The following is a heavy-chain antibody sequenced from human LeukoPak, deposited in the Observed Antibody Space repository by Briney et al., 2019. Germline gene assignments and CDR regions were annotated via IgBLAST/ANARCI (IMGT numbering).Heavy chain of an antibody. Sequence: GGSLRLSCAASGFAVSSNHMNWVRQAPGKGLEWVSVIFNGGSTYYAGSVKGRFTISRDNSYNTVSLQMNSLRDEDTGVYYCAKGLRTGVGPYMGYHYYMDVWGKGATVTVSS. J-gene: IGHJ6*03. V-gene: IGHV3-53*01. CDR2: IFNGGST. CDR1: GFAVSSNH. D-gene: IGHD3-16*01. CDR3: AKGLRTGVGPYMGYHYYMDV.